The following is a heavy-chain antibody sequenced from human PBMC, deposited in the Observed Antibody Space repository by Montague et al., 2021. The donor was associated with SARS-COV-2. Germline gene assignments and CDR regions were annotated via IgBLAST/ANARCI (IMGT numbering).Heavy chain of an antibody. CDR3: ARVISRQNNIVVVGLYYFDY. CDR1: GGSISSSSYY. V-gene: IGHV4-39*07. D-gene: IGHD2-15*01. CDR2: IYYSGST. Sequence: SKTLSLTCTVSGGSISSSSYYWGWIRQPPGKGLEWIGSIYYSGSTYYNPSLKSRVTISVDTSKNQFSLKLSSVTAADTAVYYCARVISRQNNIVVVGLYYFDYWGQGTLVTVSS. J-gene: IGHJ4*02.